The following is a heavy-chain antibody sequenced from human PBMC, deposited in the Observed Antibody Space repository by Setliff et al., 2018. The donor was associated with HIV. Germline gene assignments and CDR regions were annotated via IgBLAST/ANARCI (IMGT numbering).Heavy chain of an antibody. D-gene: IGHD3-10*01. CDR2: LSHNGNT. V-gene: IGHV4-34*01. CDR1: GGTFSNYY. CDR3: ARGRGRHCPGGRCFSGGVDI. Sequence: TLSLTCAVYGGTFSNYYWTWISHSPVDGLELLGDLSHNGNTNYSPSLKGRLTLSADTSKSQFSLTLHSVRAADSVLYYCARGRGRHCPGGRCFSGGVDIWGQGSPVTVSS. J-gene: IGHJ4*02.